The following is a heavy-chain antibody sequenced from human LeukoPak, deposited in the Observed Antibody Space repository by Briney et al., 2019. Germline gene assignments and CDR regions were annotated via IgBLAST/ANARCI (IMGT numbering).Heavy chain of an antibody. J-gene: IGHJ6*03. D-gene: IGHD6-13*01. V-gene: IGHV3-7*01. CDR1: GFTFSSYW. Sequence: GGSLRLSCAASGFTFSSYWMSWVRQAPRKGLEWVANIKQDGSEKYYVDSVKGRFTISRDNAKNSLYLQMNSLRAEDTAVYYCARGYGSWSRYYYYYYYMDVWGKGTTVTVSS. CDR2: IKQDGSEK. CDR3: ARGYGSWSRYYYYYYYMDV.